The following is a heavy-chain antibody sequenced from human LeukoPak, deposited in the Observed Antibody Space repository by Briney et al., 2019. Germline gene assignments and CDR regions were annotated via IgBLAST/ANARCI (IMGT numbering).Heavy chain of an antibody. J-gene: IGHJ4*02. CDR1: GGSISSSSYY. V-gene: IGHV4-39*01. Sequence: PSETLSLTCTVSGGSISSSSYYWGWIRQPPGKGLEWIGSVYYSGSAYDNPSLKSRVTISVDTSKNQFSLRLSSMTATDTAVYYCARMIYYGSYSFDYWGQGTLVTVSS. D-gene: IGHD3-10*01. CDR3: ARMIYYGSYSFDY. CDR2: VYYSGSA.